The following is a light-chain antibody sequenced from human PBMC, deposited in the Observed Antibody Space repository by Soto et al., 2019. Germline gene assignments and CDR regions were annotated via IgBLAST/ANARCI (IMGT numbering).Light chain of an antibody. CDR1: QSISSY. Sequence: DIQMTQAPSSLSESVGDRVTITCRASQSISSYLNWYQQKPGKAPKLLIYAASSLQSGVPSRFSGSGSGTDFTLTISSLQPEDFATCYCQQSYSTPPVTFGQGTKVDI. J-gene: IGKJ1*01. CDR2: AAS. CDR3: QQSYSTPPVT. V-gene: IGKV1-39*01.